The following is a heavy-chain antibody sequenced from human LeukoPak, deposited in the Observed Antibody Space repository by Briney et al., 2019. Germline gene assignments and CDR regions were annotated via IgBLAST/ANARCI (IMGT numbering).Heavy chain of an antibody. CDR3: ARHSSGLLTGQNPFDY. D-gene: IGHD6-19*01. CDR2: IYPGDSDT. V-gene: IGHV5-51*01. CDR1: GYHFISYW. Sequence: GESLKISCQGSGYHFISYWIGWVRQMPGKGLEWMGIIYPGDSDTRYSPSFQGQVTISADKSFSTAYLQWSSLKTSDTAMYYCARHSSGLLTGQNPFDYWGQGTLVTVSS. J-gene: IGHJ4*02.